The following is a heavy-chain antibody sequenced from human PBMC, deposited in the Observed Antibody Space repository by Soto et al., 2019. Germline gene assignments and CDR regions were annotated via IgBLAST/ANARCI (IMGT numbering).Heavy chain of an antibody. Sequence: QVQLVQSGAEVKKPGASVKVSCKASGYTFSSFGIIWVRQAPGQGLEGMGWISAYNGNTKFAQNLQGRVTMTTDTSTSTAYMELRSLRSDDTAVYYCARDLIAARPGWFDPWGQGTLVTVSS. V-gene: IGHV1-18*01. CDR2: ISAYNGNT. J-gene: IGHJ5*02. CDR1: GYTFSSFG. D-gene: IGHD6-6*01. CDR3: ARDLIAARPGWFDP.